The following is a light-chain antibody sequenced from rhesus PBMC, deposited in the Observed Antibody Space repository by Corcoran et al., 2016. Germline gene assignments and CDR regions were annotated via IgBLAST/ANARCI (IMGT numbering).Light chain of an antibody. CDR3: QHSDGNILS. J-gene: IGKJ3*01. V-gene: IGKV1-74*01. Sequence: DIQMTQSPSSLSASVGVRVTITCRASENVNTYVNWYQQKQGKAPKLLNYKASTLHSGVPSRFSGSGSGTDYTFTISSLQPEDVATYSCQHSDGNILSFGPGTKLDIK. CDR2: KAS. CDR1: ENVNTY.